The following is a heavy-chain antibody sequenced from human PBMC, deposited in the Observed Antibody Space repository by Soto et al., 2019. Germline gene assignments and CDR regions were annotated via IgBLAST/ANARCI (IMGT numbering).Heavy chain of an antibody. J-gene: IGHJ6*02. D-gene: IGHD2-2*01. CDR2: ISSSSSTI. CDR3: ARYFGDIVVVPAADSEGYYYYYGMDV. Sequence: EVQLVESGGGLVQPGGSLRLSCAASGFTFSSYSMNWVRQAPGKGLEWVSYISSSSSTIYYADSVKGRFTISRDNAKNSLYLQMNSLRVEDTAVYYCARYFGDIVVVPAADSEGYYYYYGMDVWGQGTTVTVSS. CDR1: GFTFSSYS. V-gene: IGHV3-48*01.